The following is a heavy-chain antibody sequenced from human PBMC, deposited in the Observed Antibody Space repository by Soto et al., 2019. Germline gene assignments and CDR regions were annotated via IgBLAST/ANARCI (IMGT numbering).Heavy chain of an antibody. D-gene: IGHD5-12*01. CDR3: AGGRDSGYDLVSLVDYYYGMDV. J-gene: IGHJ6*02. CDR2: IIPIFGTA. Sequence: QVQLVQSGAEVKKPGSSVKVSCKASGGTFSSYAISWVRQAPGQGLEWMGGIIPIFGTANYAQKFQGRVTITADKSTSTAYMELSSLRSEDTAVYYCAGGRDSGYDLVSLVDYYYGMDVWGQGTTVTVSS. V-gene: IGHV1-69*06. CDR1: GGTFSSYA.